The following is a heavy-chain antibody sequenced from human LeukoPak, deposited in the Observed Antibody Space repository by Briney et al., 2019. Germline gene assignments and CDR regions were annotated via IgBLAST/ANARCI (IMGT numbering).Heavy chain of an antibody. V-gene: IGHV3-7*01. CDR2: IKQDGSEK. CDR3: ARVKGGIAAAGTGYFDY. Sequence: GGSLRLSCAASGFTFSSHWMSWVRQAPGKGLEWVANIKQDGSEKYYVDSVKGRFTISRDNAKNSLYLQMNSLRAEDTAVYYCARVKGGIAAAGTGYFDYWGQGTLVTVSS. D-gene: IGHD6-13*01. CDR1: GFTFSSHW. J-gene: IGHJ4*02.